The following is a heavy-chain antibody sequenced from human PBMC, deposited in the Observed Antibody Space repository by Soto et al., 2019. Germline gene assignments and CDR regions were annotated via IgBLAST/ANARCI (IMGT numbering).Heavy chain of an antibody. CDR2: ISRGGVAR. CDR1: GFIFNDYD. Sequence: GGSLRLSCAASGFIFNDYDMTWIRQAPGKGLEWVSYISRGGVARYYADSVKGRFTVSRDNAKELLFLQMDSLRAEDTAIYYCARTLELYASGLGHWGQGALVSVSS. J-gene: IGHJ4*02. CDR3: ARTLELYASGLGH. V-gene: IGHV3-11*01. D-gene: IGHD3-16*01.